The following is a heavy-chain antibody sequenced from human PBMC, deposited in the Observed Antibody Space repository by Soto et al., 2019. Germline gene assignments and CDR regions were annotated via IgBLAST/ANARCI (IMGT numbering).Heavy chain of an antibody. CDR1: GGTFSSYA. V-gene: IGHV1-69*13. Sequence: SVKVSCKASGGTFSSYAISWVRQAPGQGLEWMGGIIPIFGTANYAQKFQGRVTITADESTSTAYMELSSLRSEDTAVYYCARSGYDFWSGYSEGYGMDVWGQGTTVTVSS. CDR2: IIPIFGTA. J-gene: IGHJ6*02. D-gene: IGHD3-3*01. CDR3: ARSGYDFWSGYSEGYGMDV.